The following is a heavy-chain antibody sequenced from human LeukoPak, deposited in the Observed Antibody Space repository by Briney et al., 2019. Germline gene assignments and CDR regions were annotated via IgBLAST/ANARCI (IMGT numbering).Heavy chain of an antibody. D-gene: IGHD6-13*01. CDR1: GFTFSSYW. CDR2: INSDGSST. J-gene: IGHJ4*02. CDR3: TRLGYSSSWPLDY. V-gene: IGHV3-74*01. Sequence: GGSLRLSCAASGFTFSSYWMHWVRQAPGKGLVWVSRINSDGSSTSYADSVKGRFTISRDNAKNTLYLQMNSLRAEDTAVYYCTRLGYSSSWPLDYWGQGTLVTVSS.